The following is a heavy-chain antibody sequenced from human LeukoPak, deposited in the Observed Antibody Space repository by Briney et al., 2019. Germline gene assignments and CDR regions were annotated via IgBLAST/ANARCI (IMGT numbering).Heavy chain of an antibody. D-gene: IGHD5-18*01. Sequence: KAGGSLRLSCAASGFTFSNAWMSWVRQAPGKGLEWVSYISSSSSYTNYADSVKGRFTISRDNAKNSLYLQMNSLRAEDTAVYYCAREGKRDSYGPEDFDYWGQGTLVTVSS. J-gene: IGHJ4*02. CDR2: ISSSSSYT. CDR1: GFTFSNAW. CDR3: AREGKRDSYGPEDFDY. V-gene: IGHV3-11*05.